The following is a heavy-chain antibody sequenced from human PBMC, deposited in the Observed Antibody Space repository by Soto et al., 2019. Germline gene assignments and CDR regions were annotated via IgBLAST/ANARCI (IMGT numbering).Heavy chain of an antibody. V-gene: IGHV4-59*01. D-gene: IGHD3-10*01. CDR1: GGSISSYY. J-gene: IGHJ6*02. Sequence: TSETLSLTCTVSGGSISSYYWSWIRQPPGKGLEWIGYIYYSGSTNYNPSLKSRVTISVGTSKNQFSLKLSSVTAADTAVYYCARMGPSDYYGSGSYYPSGYYGMDVWGQGTTVTVSS. CDR2: IYYSGST. CDR3: ARMGPSDYYGSGSYYPSGYYGMDV.